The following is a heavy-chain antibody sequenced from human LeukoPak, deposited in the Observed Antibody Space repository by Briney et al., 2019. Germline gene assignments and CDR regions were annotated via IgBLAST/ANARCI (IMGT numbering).Heavy chain of an antibody. CDR1: GFTFSSYA. CDR2: ISGSGGST. J-gene: IGHJ4*02. CDR3: AKDGGSYSTT. Sequence: GGSLRLSCAASGFTFSSYAMSWVRQAQGRGLEWVSAISGSGGSTHYADSVKGRFTISRDNSKNTLYLQMNSLRAEDTAVYYCAKDGGSYSTTWGQGTLVTVSS. V-gene: IGHV3-23*01. D-gene: IGHD1-26*01.